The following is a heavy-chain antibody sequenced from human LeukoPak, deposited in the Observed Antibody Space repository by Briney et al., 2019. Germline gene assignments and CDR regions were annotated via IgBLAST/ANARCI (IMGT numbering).Heavy chain of an antibody. D-gene: IGHD4-23*01. J-gene: IGHJ4*02. V-gene: IGHV3-23*01. CDR1: GFTFSSNA. CDR3: ARRGDGGRSFDY. CDR2: ISGSGIST. Sequence: GGSLRLSCAASGFTFSSNAMSWVRQAPGKGLEWVSTISGSGISTYYADSVKGRFTISRDNSKNTLYLQMNSLRAEDTAVYYCARRGDGGRSFDYWGQGTLVTVSS.